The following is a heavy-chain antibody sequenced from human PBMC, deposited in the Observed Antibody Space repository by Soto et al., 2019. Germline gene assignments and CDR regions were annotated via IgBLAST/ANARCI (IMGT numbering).Heavy chain of an antibody. J-gene: IGHJ4*02. Sequence: SETLSLTCSVSSGSLSSSTYYWSWIRQPPGRGPEWIGSIYYSGNTYYKPSLKSRVSISIDTSRNQFSLKLTSVTAADTGVYYCASSSPFHYWGPGILVTVSS. CDR1: SGSLSSSTYY. D-gene: IGHD6-6*01. V-gene: IGHV4-39*01. CDR2: IYYSGNT. CDR3: ASSSPFHY.